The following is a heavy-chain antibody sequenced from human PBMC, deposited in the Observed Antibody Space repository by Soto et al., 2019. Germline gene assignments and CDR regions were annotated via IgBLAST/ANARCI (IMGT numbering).Heavy chain of an antibody. D-gene: IGHD2-15*01. CDR3: ARELDGGRLNWFDP. Sequence: GASVKVSCKASGGTFSSYAISWVRQAPGQGLEWMGGIISIFGTANYAQKFQGRVTITADESTSTAYMELSSLRSEDTAVYYCARELDGGRLNWFDPWGQGTLVPVSS. CDR1: GGTFSSYA. CDR2: IISIFGTA. V-gene: IGHV1-69*13. J-gene: IGHJ5*02.